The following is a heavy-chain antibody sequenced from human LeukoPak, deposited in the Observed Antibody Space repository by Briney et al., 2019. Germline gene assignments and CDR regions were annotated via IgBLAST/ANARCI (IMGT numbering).Heavy chain of an antibody. D-gene: IGHD1-26*01. CDR1: GFTFSSYG. CDR3: ARRYSGSYNYYYMDV. CDR2: IWYDGNNK. Sequence: GGSLRLSCAASGFTFSSYGMHWVRQAPGKGLEWVAFIWYDGNNKYYADSVKGRFTISRDNSKNTLYLQMNSLRPEDTAVYYCARRYSGSYNYYYMDVWGKGTTVTVSS. J-gene: IGHJ6*03. V-gene: IGHV3-30*02.